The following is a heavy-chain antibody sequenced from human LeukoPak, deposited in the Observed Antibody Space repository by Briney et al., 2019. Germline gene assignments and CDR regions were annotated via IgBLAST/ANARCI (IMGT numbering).Heavy chain of an antibody. CDR3: ARVPSDYGVRKNWFDP. V-gene: IGHV3-23*01. J-gene: IGHJ5*02. CDR1: GGSISSSSYY. D-gene: IGHD4-17*01. CDR2: ISGSGGST. Sequence: PSETLSLTCTVSGGSISSSSYYWGWVRQAPGKGLEWVSAISGSGGSTYYADSVKGRFTISRDNSKNTLYLQMNSLRADDTAVYYCARVPSDYGVRKNWFDPWGQGTLVTVSS.